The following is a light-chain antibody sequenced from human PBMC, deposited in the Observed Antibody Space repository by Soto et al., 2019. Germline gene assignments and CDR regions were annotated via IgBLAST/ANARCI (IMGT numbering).Light chain of an antibody. J-gene: IGKJ2*01. Sequence: DIQMTQSPSSLSASVGDRVTITCRASQSISSLLTWYQQKPGKAPKLLIYDASSLERGVPSRFSGSGSGTEFTLSISSLQPDDFATYYCQQYSISSLDPFGQGTKLEIK. CDR3: QQYSISSLDP. CDR1: QSISSL. V-gene: IGKV1-5*01. CDR2: DAS.